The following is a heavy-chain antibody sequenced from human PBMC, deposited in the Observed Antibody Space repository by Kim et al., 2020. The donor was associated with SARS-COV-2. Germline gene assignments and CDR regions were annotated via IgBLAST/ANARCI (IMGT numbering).Heavy chain of an antibody. V-gene: IGHV3-74*01. D-gene: IGHD1-1*01. J-gene: IGHJ3*01. Sequence: GSRTYYDDSVTGRFTISRDNAKNTLFLQMHSLSAEDTAVYYCESQINGCGTWGQGTMVTVSS. CDR3: ESQINGCGT. CDR2: GSRT.